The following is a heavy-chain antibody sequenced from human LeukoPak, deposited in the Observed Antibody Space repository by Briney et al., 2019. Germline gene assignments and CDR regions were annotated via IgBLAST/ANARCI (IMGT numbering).Heavy chain of an antibody. CDR1: GGSISSYY. CDR3: AKAPYCSNTICAPRYMGV. D-gene: IGHD2-2*01. Sequence: PSETLSLTCTVSGGSISSYYWSWIRQPPGKGLEWIGYIYYSGSTYYNPSLKSRLTISVDTSKNQFSLKLSSVTAADTAVYYCAKAPYCSNTICAPRYMGVWGKGTTVTVSS. J-gene: IGHJ6*03. CDR2: IYYSGST. V-gene: IGHV4-59*08.